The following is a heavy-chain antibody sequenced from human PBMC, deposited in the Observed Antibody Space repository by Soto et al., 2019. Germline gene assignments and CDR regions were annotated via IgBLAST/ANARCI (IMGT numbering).Heavy chain of an antibody. CDR1: GLTFSSYW. D-gene: IGHD2-15*01. Sequence: EVQLVESGGGLVQPGGSLRLSCAASGLTFSSYWMHWVRQAPGKGLVWVSRINSDGSSTSYAGSVKGRFTISRDNAKNTLYLQMNSLRAEDTAVSYCVRTSLVVAAATREDYWGQGTLVTVSS. J-gene: IGHJ4*02. CDR2: INSDGSST. CDR3: VRTSLVVAAATREDY. V-gene: IGHV3-74*01.